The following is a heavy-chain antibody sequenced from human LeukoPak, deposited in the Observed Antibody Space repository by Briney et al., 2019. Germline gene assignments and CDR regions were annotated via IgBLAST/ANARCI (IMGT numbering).Heavy chain of an antibody. J-gene: IGHJ4*02. Sequence: SETPSLTCAVYGGSFSGYYWSWIRQPPGKGLEWIGEINHSGSTNYNPSLKSRVTISVDTSKNQFSLKLSSVTAADTAVYYCARGPYDFWSGYYYRRYFDYWGQGTLVTVSS. CDR2: INHSGST. V-gene: IGHV4-34*01. D-gene: IGHD3-3*01. CDR3: ARGPYDFWSGYYYRRYFDY. CDR1: GGSFSGYY.